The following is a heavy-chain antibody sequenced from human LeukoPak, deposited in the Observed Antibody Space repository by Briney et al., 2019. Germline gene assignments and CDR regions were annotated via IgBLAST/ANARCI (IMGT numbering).Heavy chain of an antibody. CDR1: GFTFDDYA. V-gene: IGHV3-9*03. Sequence: GRSLRLSCAASGFTFDDYAMHGVRQAPGKGLEWVSGISWNSGSIGYADSVKGRFTISRDNAKNSLYLQMNSLRAEDMALYYCAKDKGYSGYATFFDYWGQGTLVTVSS. CDR2: ISWNSGSI. J-gene: IGHJ4*02. D-gene: IGHD5-12*01. CDR3: AKDKGYSGYATFFDY.